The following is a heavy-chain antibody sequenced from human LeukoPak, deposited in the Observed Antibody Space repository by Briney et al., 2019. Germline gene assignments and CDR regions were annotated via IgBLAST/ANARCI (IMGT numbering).Heavy chain of an antibody. CDR3: AKDKSSVSMVRGVPGAFDY. V-gene: IGHV3-23*01. Sequence: GSLRLSCAASGFTFSSYAMSWVRQAPGKGLEWVSAISGSGGSTYYADSVKGRFTISRDNSKNTLYLQMNSLRAEDTAVYYCAKDKSSVSMVRGVPGAFDYWGQGTLVTVSS. J-gene: IGHJ4*02. D-gene: IGHD3-10*01. CDR1: GFTFSSYA. CDR2: ISGSGGST.